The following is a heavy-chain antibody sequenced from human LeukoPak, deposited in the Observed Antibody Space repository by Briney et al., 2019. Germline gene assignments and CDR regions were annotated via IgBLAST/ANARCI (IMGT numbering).Heavy chain of an antibody. CDR2: FDPEDGET. Sequence: GASVKVSCKVSGYTLTELSMHWVRQAPGKGLEWMGGFDPEDGETIYAQKFQGRVTMTRDTSISTAYMELSRLRSDDTAVYYCAREHGTSPPAAEYFDYGDNWFDPWGQGTLVTVSS. CDR3: AREHGTSPPAAEYFDYGDNWFDP. V-gene: IGHV1-24*01. D-gene: IGHD2-2*01. CDR1: GYTLTELS. J-gene: IGHJ5*02.